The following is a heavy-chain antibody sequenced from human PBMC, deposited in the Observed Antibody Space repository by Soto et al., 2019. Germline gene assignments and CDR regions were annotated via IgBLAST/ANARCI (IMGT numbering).Heavy chain of an antibody. CDR1: GYTFTSYG. CDR3: ARIGCDGR. J-gene: IGHJ1*01. D-gene: IGHD2-21*02. V-gene: IGHV1-18*01. CDR2: ISVYNDNT. Sequence: QVQLVQSGSEIKKPGASVKVSCKAFGYTFTSYGIGWVRQAPGQGLEWMGWISVYNDNTNYAQKFQGRVTMTTDTSSSTAYMELRSLQSDERPVYDCARIGCDGRWAQGPVVTVSS.